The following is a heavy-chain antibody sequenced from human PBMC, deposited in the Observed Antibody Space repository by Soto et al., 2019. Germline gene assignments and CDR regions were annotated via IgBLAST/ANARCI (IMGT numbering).Heavy chain of an antibody. CDR3: ARPAAVPGETDRFDS. J-gene: IGHJ4*02. D-gene: IGHD6-19*01. CDR1: GASITTNHW. V-gene: IGHV4-4*02. Sequence: XSTLSLLSAVPGASITTNHWWSWFRQAPGKGLEWIGEVYHNGNTNYNPSLKSRVTMSIDTSKNQFSLKLTSVTAADTAMYYGARPAAVPGETDRFDSCGQGTLVTV. CDR2: VYHNGNT.